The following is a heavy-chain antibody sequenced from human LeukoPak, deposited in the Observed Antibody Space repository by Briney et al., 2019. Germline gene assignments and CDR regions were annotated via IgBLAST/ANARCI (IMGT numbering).Heavy chain of an antibody. CDR3: ARHFVNYYETSGNAFDI. D-gene: IGHD3-22*01. CDR1: GYTFTIHY. CDR2: IHPSGGSA. Sequence: ASVKVSCKASGYTFTIHYVHLVRQAPGQRLGWMGVIHPSGGSARSEQRFQGRLSLPRDTSTSTVYMEMSRLPSEDTAVYYSARHFVNYYETSGNAFDIWGQGTVVTV. J-gene: IGHJ3*02. V-gene: IGHV1-46*01.